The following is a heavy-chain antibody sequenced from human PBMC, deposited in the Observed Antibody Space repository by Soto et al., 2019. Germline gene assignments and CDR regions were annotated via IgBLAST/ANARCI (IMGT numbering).Heavy chain of an antibody. J-gene: IGHJ4*02. CDR2: IIPSFGTA. CDR1: GGTFSSYS. Sequence: SVKVSCKASGGTFSSYSINWVRQAPGQGLEWMGEIIPSFGTANYAQKFQGRVTITADESTSTAYMELSSLRSEDTAVYYCARDGGRHSGGIDYWGQGTLVTVSS. D-gene: IGHD1-26*01. CDR3: ARDGGRHSGGIDY. V-gene: IGHV1-69*13.